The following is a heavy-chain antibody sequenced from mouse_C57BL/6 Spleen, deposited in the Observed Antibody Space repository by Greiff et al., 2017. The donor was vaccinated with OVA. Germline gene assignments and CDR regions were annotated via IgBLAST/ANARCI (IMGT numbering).Heavy chain of an antibody. CDR2: IYPSDSET. Sequence: QVQLQQPGAELVRPGSSEKLSCKASGYTFTSYWMDWVKQRPGQGLEWIGNIYPSDSETHYNQKFKDKATLTVDKSSSTAYMQLSSLTSEDSAVYYCARSDGYYYYFDYWGKGTTLTVSS. D-gene: IGHD2-3*01. J-gene: IGHJ2*01. CDR1: GYTFTSYW. CDR3: ARSDGYYYYFDY. V-gene: IGHV1-61*01.